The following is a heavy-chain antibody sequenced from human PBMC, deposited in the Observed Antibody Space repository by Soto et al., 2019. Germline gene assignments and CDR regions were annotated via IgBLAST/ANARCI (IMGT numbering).Heavy chain of an antibody. D-gene: IGHD3-22*01. J-gene: IGHJ4*02. CDR1: GGSISSYY. V-gene: IGHV4-59*08. CDR3: AGHYYDSSGYYVSPYYFDY. Sequence: SETLSLTCTVSGGSISSYYWSWVRQPPGKGLEWIGYIFYSGSTNYNPSLKSRVTISVDTSKNQFSLKLSSVTAADTAVYFCAGHYYDSSGYYVSPYYFDYWGQGTPVTVSS. CDR2: IFYSGST.